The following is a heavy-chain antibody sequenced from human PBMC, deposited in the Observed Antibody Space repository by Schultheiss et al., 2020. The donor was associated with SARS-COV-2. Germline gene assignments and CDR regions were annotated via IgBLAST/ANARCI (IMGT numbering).Heavy chain of an antibody. J-gene: IGHJ6*02. Sequence: GESLKISCAASGFTFSSYGMHWVRQAPGKGLEWVAVIWYDGSNKYYADSVKGRFTISRDNSKNTLYLQMNSLRAEDTAVYYGERGEGEDSSSWYLYDYYGMDVWGQGTTVTVSS. CDR1: GFTFSSYG. CDR3: ERGEGEDSSSWYLYDYYGMDV. V-gene: IGHV3-33*01. D-gene: IGHD6-13*01. CDR2: IWYDGSNK.